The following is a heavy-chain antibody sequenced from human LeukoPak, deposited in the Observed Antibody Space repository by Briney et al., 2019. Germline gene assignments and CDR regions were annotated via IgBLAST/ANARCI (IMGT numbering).Heavy chain of an antibody. V-gene: IGHV1-69*13. D-gene: IGHD3-3*01. CDR1: GGTFSSYA. CDR3: ARDSITIFGVVTPRRFYFDY. J-gene: IGHJ4*02. Sequence: SVKVSCKASGGTFSSYAISWVRQAPGQGLEWIGGIIPIFGTANYAQKLQGRVTITADESTSTAYMELSSLRSEETAVYYCARDSITIFGVVTPRRFYFDYWGQGTPVTVSS. CDR2: IIPIFGTA.